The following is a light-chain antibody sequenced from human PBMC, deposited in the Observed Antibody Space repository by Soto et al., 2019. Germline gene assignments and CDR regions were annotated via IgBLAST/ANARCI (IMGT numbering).Light chain of an antibody. CDR1: SGHSTYA. CDR2: VNNDGSH. CDR3: QTWSTGGGWV. V-gene: IGLV4-69*01. J-gene: IGLJ3*02. Sequence: QPVLTQSPSASASLGASVKLTCTLSSGHSTYAIAWHQQQPEKGPRYLMKVNNDGSHSKGDGIPDRFSGSSSGAERYLTISSLQSEDEADYFCQTWSTGGGWVFGGGTKLTVL.